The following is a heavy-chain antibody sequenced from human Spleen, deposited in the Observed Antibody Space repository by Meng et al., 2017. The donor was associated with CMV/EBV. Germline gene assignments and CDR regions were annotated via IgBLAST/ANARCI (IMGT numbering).Heavy chain of an antibody. J-gene: IGHJ4*01. CDR1: GYTFHSYG. Sequence: SGYTFHSYGLSWVRQAPGQGLEWMGWISVYTGNTNFAQKLQGRVTMTTDTSTSTAYMELRNLTSDDTAVYYCARATMVRGASYYFDSWGQGTLVTVSS. V-gene: IGHV1-18*01. D-gene: IGHD3-10*01. CDR2: ISVYTGNT. CDR3: ARATMVRGASYYFDS.